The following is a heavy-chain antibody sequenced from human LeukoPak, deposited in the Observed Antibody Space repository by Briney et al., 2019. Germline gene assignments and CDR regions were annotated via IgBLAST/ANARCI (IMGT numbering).Heavy chain of an antibody. V-gene: IGHV3-7*03. CDR3: ASTITSFRGMIYYGMDV. J-gene: IGHJ6*04. Sequence: GGSLRLSCAASGFIFSNYYMSWVRQAPGKGLEWVAIIKPDGSEKYSVDSVKGRFAISRDNTKKSLYLQMNSLRAEDTAVYYCASTITSFRGMIYYGMDVWGKGTTVTVSS. D-gene: IGHD3-10*01. CDR2: IKPDGSEK. CDR1: GFIFSNYY.